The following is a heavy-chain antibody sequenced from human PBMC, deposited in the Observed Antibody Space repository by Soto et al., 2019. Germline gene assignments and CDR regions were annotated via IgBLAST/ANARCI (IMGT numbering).Heavy chain of an antibody. D-gene: IGHD3-22*01. Sequence: SETLSLTCAVYGGSFSGYYWSWIRQPPGKGLEWIGEINHSGSTNYNPSLKSRVTISVDTSKNQFSLKLSSVTAADTAVYYCARANYYDSSGYVPFDYWGQGTLVTVSS. V-gene: IGHV4-34*01. CDR3: ARANYYDSSGYVPFDY. CDR2: INHSGST. J-gene: IGHJ4*02. CDR1: GGSFSGYY.